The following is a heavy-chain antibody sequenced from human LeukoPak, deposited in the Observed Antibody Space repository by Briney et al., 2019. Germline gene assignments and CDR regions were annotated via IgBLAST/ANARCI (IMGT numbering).Heavy chain of an antibody. V-gene: IGHV3-23*01. Sequence: PGGSLRLSCAASGFTFSSYAMSWVRQAPGKGLEWVSAISGSGGSTYYADSVKGRFTISRDNSKNTLYLQMNSLRAEDTAVYYCARAGVYYDFWSGYYGDDAFDIWGQGTMVTVSS. D-gene: IGHD3-3*01. J-gene: IGHJ3*02. CDR2: ISGSGGST. CDR3: ARAGVYYDFWSGYYGDDAFDI. CDR1: GFTFSSYA.